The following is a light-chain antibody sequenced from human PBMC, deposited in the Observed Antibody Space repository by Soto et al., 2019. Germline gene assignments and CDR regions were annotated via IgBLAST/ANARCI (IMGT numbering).Light chain of an antibody. Sequence: DMQLTQSPSILSASIGDRVTIPCRASQSLSGWLAWYQQTPGKAPKLLISDAFRLESGVPSRFRGSGSGTEFSLTISSLQPGDSATFYCQQYASYPWTFGRGTRVEIK. J-gene: IGKJ1*01. V-gene: IGKV1-5*01. CDR1: QSLSGW. CDR3: QQYASYPWT. CDR2: DAF.